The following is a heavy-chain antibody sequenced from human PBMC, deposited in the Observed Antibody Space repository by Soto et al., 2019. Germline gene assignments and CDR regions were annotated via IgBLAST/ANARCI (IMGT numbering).Heavy chain of an antibody. CDR2: ISSSSYI. CDR1: GFTFSSFS. Sequence: GGSLRLSCAAAGFTFSSFSMNWVLQAPGKGLEWVSSISSSSYIYYADSVKGRFTISRDNAKNSLYLQMNSLRAEDTAVYYCARDLYYYGSGSYYKPSPFDYWGQGTLVTVSS. J-gene: IGHJ4*02. D-gene: IGHD3-10*01. CDR3: ARDLYYYGSGSYYKPSPFDY. V-gene: IGHV3-21*01.